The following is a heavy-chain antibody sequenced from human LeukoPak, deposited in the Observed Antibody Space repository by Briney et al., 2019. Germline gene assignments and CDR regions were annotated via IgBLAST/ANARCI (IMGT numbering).Heavy chain of an antibody. J-gene: IGHJ4*02. V-gene: IGHV1-18*01. D-gene: IGHD3-22*01. CDR2: ISCYNGDT. Sequence: ASVTVSCKTSGYTFNRHGISWVRQAPGRGLEWMGWISCYNGDTHYAQNHRGRFTMTTDASTSTAYTELRSLRSDDTAVYYCARDPSNTSGYNAWFDSWGQGTLVTVSS. CDR1: GYTFNRHG. CDR3: ARDPSNTSGYNAWFDS.